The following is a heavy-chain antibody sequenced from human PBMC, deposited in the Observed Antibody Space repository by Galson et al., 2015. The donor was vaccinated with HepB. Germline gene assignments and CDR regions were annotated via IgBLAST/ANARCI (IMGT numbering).Heavy chain of an antibody. J-gene: IGHJ6*02. V-gene: IGHV1-8*01. D-gene: IGHD3-22*01. CDR1: GSTFTSYD. CDR3: ANSVYYYDSSGYILGSDYYYYGMDV. CDR2: MNPNSGNT. Sequence: SVKVSCKASGSTFTSYDINWVRQATGQGLEWMGWMNPNSGNTGYAQKFQGRVTMARNTSISTAYMELSSLRSEDTAVYYCANSVYYYDSSGYILGSDYYYYGMDVWGQGTTVTVSS.